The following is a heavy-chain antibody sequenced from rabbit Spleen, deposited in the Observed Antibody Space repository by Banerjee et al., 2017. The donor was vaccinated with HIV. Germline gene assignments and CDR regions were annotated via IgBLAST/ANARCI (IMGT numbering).Heavy chain of an antibody. V-gene: IGHV1S45*01. D-gene: IGHD2-1*01. CDR1: GVSFSDNSY. J-gene: IGHJ6*01. CDR3: ARGFISDYAFVL. Sequence: QEQLVESGGGLVKPGASLTLTCIASGVSFSDNSYMCWVRQAPGKGLEWIACIDSGSSGFTYFASWAKGRFTISKTSSTTVTLQLSSLTAADTATYFCARGFISDYAFVLWGPGTLVTVS. CDR2: IDSGSSGFT.